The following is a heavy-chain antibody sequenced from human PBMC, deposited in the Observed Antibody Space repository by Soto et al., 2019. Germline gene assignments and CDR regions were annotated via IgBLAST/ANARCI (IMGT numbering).Heavy chain of an antibody. J-gene: IGHJ4*02. Sequence: QLLESGGGLVQPGGSLRLSCAASGFTFSGHAMSWVRQAPGKGLEWVASINGGGGSTYYADSVKGRFTISRDNSKTTLDLQVSSLRVEDTAVYYCAKDLDYSDSLPVDSWGQGTLVTVAS. CDR3: AKDLDYSDSLPVDS. V-gene: IGHV3-23*01. CDR2: INGGGGST. CDR1: GFTFSGHA. D-gene: IGHD4-17*01.